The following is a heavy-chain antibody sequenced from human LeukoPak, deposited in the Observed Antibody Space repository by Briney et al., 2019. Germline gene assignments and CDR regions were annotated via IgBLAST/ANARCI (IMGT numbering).Heavy chain of an antibody. J-gene: IGHJ4*02. D-gene: IGHD3-22*01. CDR3: AGDYYDSSGQFIDY. CDR1: GFTFSSYS. Sequence: GGSLRFSCAAAGFTFSSYSMNWVRQAPGKGLEWVSSISSSSSYIYYADSVKGRFTISRDNAKNSLYLQMNSLRAEDTAVYYCAGDYYDSSGQFIDYWGQGTLCTVSS. CDR2: ISSSSSYI. V-gene: IGHV3-21*01.